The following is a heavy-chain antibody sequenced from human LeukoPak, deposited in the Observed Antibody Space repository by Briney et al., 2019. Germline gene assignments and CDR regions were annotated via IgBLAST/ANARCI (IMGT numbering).Heavy chain of an antibody. D-gene: IGHD5-12*01. CDR3: ARDGLVATPYGMDV. J-gene: IGHJ6*02. V-gene: IGHV1-18*01. CDR1: GYTFTSYG. Sequence: GASVKLSCKASGYTFTSYGISWVRQAPGQGLEWMGWISAYNGNTNYAQNLQGRVTMTTDTSTSTAYMELRSLRADDTAVYYCARDGLVATPYGMDVWGQGTTVTVSS. CDR2: ISAYNGNT.